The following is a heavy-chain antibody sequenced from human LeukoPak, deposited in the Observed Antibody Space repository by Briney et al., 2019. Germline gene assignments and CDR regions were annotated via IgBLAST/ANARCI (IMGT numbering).Heavy chain of an antibody. Sequence: SETLSLTCNVSGDSITSGGFYWAWISQSPGKGLEWIGNVYYSGTTQYNPSLKGRVTISMDMSKNQFSLNLNSVSVTDTAIYYCARRDYAAWFDPWGQGTLVTVSS. J-gene: IGHJ5*02. D-gene: IGHD4/OR15-4a*01. V-gene: IGHV4-39*01. CDR1: GDSITSGGFY. CDR2: VYYSGTT. CDR3: ARRDYAAWFDP.